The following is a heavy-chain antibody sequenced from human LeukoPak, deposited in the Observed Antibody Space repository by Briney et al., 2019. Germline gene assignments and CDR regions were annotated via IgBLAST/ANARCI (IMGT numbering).Heavy chain of an antibody. CDR2: TRNKVYSYTT. V-gene: IGHV3-72*01. CDR1: GFTCSDYY. D-gene: IGHD2-15*01. J-gene: IGHJ4*02. Sequence: GGPLRLSCAASGFTCSDYYIDWVRQAPGKGLEWVGHTRNKVYSYTTDYAASVKGRFTISRDDSRNLVYLQMNSLETEDTAVYYCAREQCYRFDYWGPGTPVTVSS. CDR3: AREQCYRFDY.